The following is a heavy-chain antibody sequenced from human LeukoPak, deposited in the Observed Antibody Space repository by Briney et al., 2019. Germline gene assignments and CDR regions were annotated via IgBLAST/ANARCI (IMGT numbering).Heavy chain of an antibody. D-gene: IGHD5-18*01. CDR3: ARDERVDTARY. Sequence: ASVKVSFKASGYTFTSYYMHWVRQAPGQGLEWMGIINPSGGSTSYAQKFQGRVTMTRDTSTSTVYMELSSLRSEDTAVYYCARDERVDTARYWGQGTLVTVSS. J-gene: IGHJ4*02. CDR2: INPSGGST. V-gene: IGHV1-46*01. CDR1: GYTFTSYY.